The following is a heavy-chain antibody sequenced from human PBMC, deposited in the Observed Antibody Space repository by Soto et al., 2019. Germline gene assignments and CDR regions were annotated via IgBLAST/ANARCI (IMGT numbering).Heavy chain of an antibody. Sequence: GGSLRLSCAASGFTFDDYAMHWVRQAPGKGLEWVSGISWNSGSIGYADSVKGRFTISRDNAKNSLYLQMNSLRAEDTALYYCAKGASSGYYYPYYFDYWGQGTLVTVSS. D-gene: IGHD3-22*01. CDR3: AKGASSGYYYPYYFDY. V-gene: IGHV3-9*01. CDR2: ISWNSGSI. J-gene: IGHJ4*02. CDR1: GFTFDDYA.